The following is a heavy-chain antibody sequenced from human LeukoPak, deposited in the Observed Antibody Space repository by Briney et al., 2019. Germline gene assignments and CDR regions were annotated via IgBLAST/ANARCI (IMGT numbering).Heavy chain of an antibody. CDR3: ARDWEVAIHRPIDY. V-gene: IGHV1-18*01. J-gene: IGHJ4*02. Sequence: ASVKVSCKASGYTFTSYGISWVRQAPGQGLEWTGWISAYNGNTNYAQKLQGRVTMTTDTSTSTAYMELRSLRSDDTAVYYCARDWEVAIHRPIDYWGQGTLVTVSS. CDR1: GYTFTSYG. D-gene: IGHD5-12*01. CDR2: ISAYNGNT.